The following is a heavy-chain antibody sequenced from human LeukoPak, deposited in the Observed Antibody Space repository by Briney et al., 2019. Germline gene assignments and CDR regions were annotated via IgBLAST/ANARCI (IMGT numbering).Heavy chain of an antibody. CDR2: IYPADSDT. J-gene: IGHJ4*02. CDR3: ARHTSALSHDF. D-gene: IGHD3-10*01. CDR1: GYSFDNYW. Sequence: GESLKIPCQGSGYSFDNYWLAWVRQMPGKGLELMGVIYPADSDTKYSPSLQGQVTISADKSINTAYMQWSSLKASDTAIYYCARHTSALSHDFWGQGTLVTVSS. V-gene: IGHV5-51*01.